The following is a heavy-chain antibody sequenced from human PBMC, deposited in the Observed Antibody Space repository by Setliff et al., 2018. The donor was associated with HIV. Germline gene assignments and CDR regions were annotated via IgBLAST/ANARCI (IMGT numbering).Heavy chain of an antibody. CDR2: ISYSGDT. D-gene: IGHD3-22*01. Sequence: PSETLSLTCVVYGGSFTNYYWSWIRQPPGQGLEWIGSISYSGDTFYNTSLKARITISVDTSKNHLSLKVSSLTAADTAVYYCARAPYYDYRGLAVYYFDYWGQGTLVTVSS. V-gene: IGHV4-34*01. CDR3: ARAPYYDYRGLAVYYFDY. J-gene: IGHJ4*02. CDR1: GGSFTNYY.